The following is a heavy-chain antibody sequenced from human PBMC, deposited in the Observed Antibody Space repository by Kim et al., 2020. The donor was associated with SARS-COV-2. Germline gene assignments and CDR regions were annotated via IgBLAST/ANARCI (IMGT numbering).Heavy chain of an antibody. CDR3: ARWVQQLVRSDRNWFDP. J-gene: IGHJ5*02. V-gene: IGHV3-11*03. D-gene: IGHD6-13*01. Sequence: GGSLRLSCAASGFTFSDYYMSWIRQAPGKGLEWVSYISSSSSYTNYADSVKGRFTISRDNAKNSLYLQMNSLRAEDTAVYYCARWVQQLVRSDRNWFDPWGQGTLVTVSS. CDR1: GFTFSDYY. CDR2: ISSSSSYT.